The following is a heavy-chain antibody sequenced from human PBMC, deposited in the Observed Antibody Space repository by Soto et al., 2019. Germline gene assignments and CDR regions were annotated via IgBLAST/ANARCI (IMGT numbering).Heavy chain of an antibody. Sequence: EVQLVETGGGLIQPGGSLRLSCAASGFTVSNTSMTWVRQPPGKGLECVSVIYTAGGTNYADSVKGRFIISRDNSKNTLYLQMNSLRAEDTAAYYCARALPVAKGGFDPWGQGTLVTVSS. D-gene: IGHD2-2*01. CDR2: IYTAGGT. J-gene: IGHJ5*02. V-gene: IGHV3-53*02. CDR3: ARALPVAKGGFDP. CDR1: GFTVSNTS.